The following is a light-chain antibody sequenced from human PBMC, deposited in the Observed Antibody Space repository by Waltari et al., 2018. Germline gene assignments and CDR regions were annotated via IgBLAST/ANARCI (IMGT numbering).Light chain of an antibody. CDR3: AAWDDSLSGVV. V-gene: IGLV1-47*01. J-gene: IGLJ2*01. CDR1: SSNIGSNY. Sequence: QSVLTHPPSASGTPGQRVTISCSGRSSNIGSNYVYWYQQLPGTAPKLLIYRNNQRPSGVPDRFSGSKSGTSASLAISGLRSEDEAEYYCAAWDDSLSGVVFGGGTKLTVL. CDR2: RNN.